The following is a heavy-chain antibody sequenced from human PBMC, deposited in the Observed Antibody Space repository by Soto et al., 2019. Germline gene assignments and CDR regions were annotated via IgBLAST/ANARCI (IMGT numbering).Heavy chain of an antibody. CDR1: GFTFDDYP. J-gene: IGHJ3*01. CDR2: IRNKAKGETT. V-gene: IGHV3-49*01. Sequence: GGSLRLSCLTSGFTFDDYPMGWFRQAPGRGLEWLSYIRNKAKGETTEYAASVKGRFIISGDGSTSIAYLQMNSLKTDDTALYYCARALRIVGDAFDFWGQGTMVTVSS. D-gene: IGHD2-15*01. CDR3: ARALRIVGDAFDF.